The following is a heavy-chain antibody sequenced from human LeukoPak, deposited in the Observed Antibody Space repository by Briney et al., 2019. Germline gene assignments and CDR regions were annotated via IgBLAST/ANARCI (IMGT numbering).Heavy chain of an antibody. J-gene: IGHJ4*02. D-gene: IGHD5-12*01. CDR1: GGSISSYY. CDR3: ARQGYSAYEILDY. V-gene: IGHV4-59*08. CDR2: IYYSGST. Sequence: SETLSLTCTVSGGSISSYYWSWIRQPPGKGLEWIGYIYYSGSTNYSPSLKSRVTISVDTSKNQFSLKLSSVTAADTTVYYCARQGYSAYEILDYWGQGTLVTVSS.